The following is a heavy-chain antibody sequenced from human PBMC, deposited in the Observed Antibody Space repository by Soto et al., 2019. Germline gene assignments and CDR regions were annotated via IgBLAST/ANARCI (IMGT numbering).Heavy chain of an antibody. V-gene: IGHV3-33*01. CDR2: IWYDGSNK. D-gene: IGHD5-12*01. Sequence: GVLRLSCAASGFTFSSYGMHWVRQAPGKGLEWVAVIWYDGSNKYYADSVKGRFTISRDNSKNTLYLQMNSLRAEDTAVYYWARDTWNSGYDCMAVWGQGTTVTVSS. CDR3: ARDTWNSGYDCMAV. CDR1: GFTFSSYG. J-gene: IGHJ6*02.